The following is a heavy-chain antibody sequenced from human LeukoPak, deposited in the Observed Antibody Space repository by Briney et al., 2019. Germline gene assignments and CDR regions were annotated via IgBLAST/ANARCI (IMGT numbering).Heavy chain of an antibody. CDR2: INAGNGST. CDR1: GYTFTSYA. V-gene: IGHV1-3*01. Sequence: ASVKVSCKASGYTFTSYAMHWVRQAPGQRLEWMGWINAGNGSTKYSQKFQGRVTITRDTSASTAYMELSSLRSEDTAVYYCARVAPYYYYGMDVWGQGTTVTVSS. CDR3: ARVAPYYYYGMDV. J-gene: IGHJ6*02.